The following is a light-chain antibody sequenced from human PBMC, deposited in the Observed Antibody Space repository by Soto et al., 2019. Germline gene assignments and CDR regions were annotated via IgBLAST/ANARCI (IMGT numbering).Light chain of an antibody. J-gene: IGLJ1*01. V-gene: IGLV1-44*01. CDR3: AAWDDSLNVLVV. CDR1: SSNIGSNA. CDR2: NNN. Sequence: QSVLTQAPSVSATPGQTVTISCSGSSSNIGSNAINWYQQLQGTAPKLLIFNNNQRPSGGPDRFSGSKSGDSASLAIRGLHSEDEGDYYCAAWDDSLNVLVVLGTGTKLTVL.